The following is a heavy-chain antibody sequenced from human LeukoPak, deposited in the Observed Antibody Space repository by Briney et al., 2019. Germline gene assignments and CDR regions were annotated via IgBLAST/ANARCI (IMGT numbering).Heavy chain of an antibody. Sequence: SETLSLTCTVSGDSISTYYWSWIRQPPGKGLEWIGYVYYSGSTTYNPSLKSRVTISVDTSKNQFPLKLTSVTAADTAVYYCARASGSSYVVFFFDYWGQGTLVTVSS. J-gene: IGHJ4*02. V-gene: IGHV4-59*01. D-gene: IGHD3-10*01. CDR2: VYYSGST. CDR1: GDSISTYY. CDR3: ARASGSSYVVFFFDY.